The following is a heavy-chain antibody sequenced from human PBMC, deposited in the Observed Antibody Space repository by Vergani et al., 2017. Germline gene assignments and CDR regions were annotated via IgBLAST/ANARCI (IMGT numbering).Heavy chain of an antibody. D-gene: IGHD3-9*01. CDR3: ARETDTGSSVSYNYYAMDV. CDR1: RFTFSTYW. J-gene: IGHJ6*02. V-gene: IGHV3-7*01. Sequence: EVQLVESGGGLVQPGGSLRLSCGASRFTFSTYWMSWVRQAPGKGLEWVANIKQDGSEKDYVDSVKGRFTVSRDNAKNSLYLQMNSLRAEDTAVYYCARETDTGSSVSYNYYAMDVWGQGTTVSVSS. CDR2: IKQDGSEK.